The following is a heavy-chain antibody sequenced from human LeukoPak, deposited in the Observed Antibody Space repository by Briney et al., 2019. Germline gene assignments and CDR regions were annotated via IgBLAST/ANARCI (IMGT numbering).Heavy chain of an antibody. D-gene: IGHD5-24*01. CDR1: GFTFDDYT. J-gene: IGHJ4*02. V-gene: IGHV3-43*01. Sequence: GGSLRLSCAASGFTFDDYTIHWVRQAPGRSVGWVSLIGWDGGGTYYADSVKGRFTISRDNIKNSLYLQMNSLRTEDTALYYCVKDKTGDGYNNYFDFWGQGTLVTVSS. CDR3: VKDKTGDGYNNYFDF. CDR2: IGWDGGGT.